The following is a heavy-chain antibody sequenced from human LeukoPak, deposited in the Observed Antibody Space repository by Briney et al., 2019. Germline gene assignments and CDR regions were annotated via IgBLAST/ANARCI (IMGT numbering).Heavy chain of an antibody. V-gene: IGHV1-69*06. CDR2: NIPIFGTA. CDR1: GGTFSSYA. Sequence: SVKVSCKASGGTFSSYAISWVRQAPGQGLEWMGGNIPIFGTANYAQKFQGRVTITADKSTSTAYMELSSLRSEDTAVYYCARGERFAYFQHWGQGTLVTVSS. D-gene: IGHD3-10*01. J-gene: IGHJ1*01. CDR3: ARGERFAYFQH.